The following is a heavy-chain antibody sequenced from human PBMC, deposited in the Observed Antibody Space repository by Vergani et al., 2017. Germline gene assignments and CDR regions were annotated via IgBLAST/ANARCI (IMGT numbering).Heavy chain of an antibody. Sequence: QVQLVESGGGLVKPGGSLRLSCAASGFTFSDYYMSWIRQAPGKGLEWISYISISTRSIHYADSVKGRFTISRDNAKNSLSLQMNSLRVEETAVYYCARELIVDSNHEDYFDYWGQGALVIVSS. J-gene: IGHJ4*02. CDR2: ISISTRSI. CDR3: ARELIVDSNHEDYFDY. D-gene: IGHD3-22*01. CDR1: GFTFSDYY. V-gene: IGHV3-11*04.